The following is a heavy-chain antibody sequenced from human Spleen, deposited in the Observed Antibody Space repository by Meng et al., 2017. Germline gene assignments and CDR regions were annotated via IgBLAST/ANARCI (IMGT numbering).Heavy chain of an antibody. CDR1: GGSFSGYY. J-gene: IGHJ4*02. Sequence: QVQLQQGGAGLLKPSEPLSLTCAVYGGSFSGYYWSWIRQPPGKGLEWIGEINHSGSTNYNPSLKSRVTISVDTSKNQFSLKLSSVTAADTAVYYCAGRVATIPTDEYYFDYWGQGTLVTVSS. CDR3: AGRVATIPTDEYYFDY. D-gene: IGHD5-12*01. CDR2: INHSGST. V-gene: IGHV4-34*01.